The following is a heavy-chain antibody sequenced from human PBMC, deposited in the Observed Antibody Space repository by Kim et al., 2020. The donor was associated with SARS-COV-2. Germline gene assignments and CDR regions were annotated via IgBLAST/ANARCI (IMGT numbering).Heavy chain of an antibody. J-gene: IGHJ5*02. CDR3: ARVDRRTGRWFDP. V-gene: IGHV4-59*01. Sequence: NPALKSRVTISVDTSKNQFALKRSSVTAADTAVYYCARVDRRTGRWFDPWGQGTLVTVSS.